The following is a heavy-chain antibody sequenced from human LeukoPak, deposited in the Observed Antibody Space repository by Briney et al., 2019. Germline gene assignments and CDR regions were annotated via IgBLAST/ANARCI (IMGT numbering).Heavy chain of an antibody. Sequence: PSETLSLTCAVSAYSINSDYYWGWIRQPPGKGLEWIGNFYNSGSTHYNPSLKSRVTISIDTSKNQFSLKLNSVTAADTAVYYCARGAGSGSNIYDMDVWGTGTTVTVSS. V-gene: IGHV4-38-2*01. D-gene: IGHD3-10*01. CDR1: AYSINSDYY. CDR2: FYNSGST. J-gene: IGHJ6*04. CDR3: ARGAGSGSNIYDMDV.